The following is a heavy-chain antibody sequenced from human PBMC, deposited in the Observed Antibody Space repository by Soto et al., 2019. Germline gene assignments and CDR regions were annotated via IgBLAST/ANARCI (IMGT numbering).Heavy chain of an antibody. V-gene: IGHV3-30-3*01. CDR2: ISYDGSNK. CDR3: ARVIQKLRGPFDY. D-gene: IGHD4-4*01. Sequence: GGSLRLSCAASGFTFSSYAMHWVRQAPGKGLEWVAVISYDGSNKYYADSVKGRFTISRDNSKNTLYLQMNSLRAEDTAVYYCARVIQKLRGPFDYWGQGTLVTVSS. CDR1: GFTFSSYA. J-gene: IGHJ4*02.